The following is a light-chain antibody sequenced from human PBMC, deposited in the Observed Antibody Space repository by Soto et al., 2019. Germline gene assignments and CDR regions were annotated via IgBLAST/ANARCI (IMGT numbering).Light chain of an antibody. CDR3: CSYAGSDIWV. CDR1: SSDVGSYNL. CDR2: EGS. Sequence: QSALTQPASVSGSPGQSITISCTGTSSDVGSYNLVSWYQQHPVKAPKLMIYEGSKRPSGLSNRFSGSKSGNTASLTISGLQAEDEADYYCCSYAGSDIWVFGGGTKLTAL. J-gene: IGLJ3*02. V-gene: IGLV2-23*01.